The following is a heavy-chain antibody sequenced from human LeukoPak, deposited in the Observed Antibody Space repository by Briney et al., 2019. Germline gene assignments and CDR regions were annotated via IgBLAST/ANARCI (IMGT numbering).Heavy chain of an antibody. D-gene: IGHD6-19*01. Sequence: ASVKVSCKASGYTFTSYAKHWVRQAPGQRLEWMGWINAGNGNTKYSQKFQGRVTITRDTSASTAYMELSSLRSEDTAVYYCARGLSVGGQWPAYFDYWGQGTLVTVSS. CDR3: ARGLSVGGQWPAYFDY. CDR2: INAGNGNT. CDR1: GYTFTSYA. J-gene: IGHJ4*02. V-gene: IGHV1-3*01.